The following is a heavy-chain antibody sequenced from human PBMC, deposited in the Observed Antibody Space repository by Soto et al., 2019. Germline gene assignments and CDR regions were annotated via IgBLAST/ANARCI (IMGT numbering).Heavy chain of an antibody. J-gene: IGHJ6*02. D-gene: IGHD4-17*01. CDR2: ISYDGSNK. CDR3: ARDHDYGDYYYYYGMDV. V-gene: IGHV3-30-3*01. CDR1: GFTFSSYA. Sequence: QVQLVESGGGVVQPGRSLRLSCAASGFTFSSYAMHWVRQAPGKGLEWVAVISYDGSNKYYADSVKGRFTISRDNSKNTLYLQMNSLRAEDTAVYYCARDHDYGDYYYYYGMDVWGQGTTVTVSS.